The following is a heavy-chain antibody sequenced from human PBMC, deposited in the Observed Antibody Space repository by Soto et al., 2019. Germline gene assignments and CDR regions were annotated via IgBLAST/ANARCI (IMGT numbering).Heavy chain of an antibody. CDR1: SCSISTGNW. Sequence: QVELQESGPRLVKSSGTLSLTCEVSSCSISTGNWWSWVRQPPGKGLEWIGEIYYTGATNYNPSLKSRVNMTIDKSKDQCSLILTSATAADTAVYYCARVFSSGSGWMYYFDFWGQGILVSVSS. V-gene: IGHV4-4*02. J-gene: IGHJ4*02. CDR2: IYYTGAT. CDR3: ARVFSSGSGWMYYFDF. D-gene: IGHD6-25*01.